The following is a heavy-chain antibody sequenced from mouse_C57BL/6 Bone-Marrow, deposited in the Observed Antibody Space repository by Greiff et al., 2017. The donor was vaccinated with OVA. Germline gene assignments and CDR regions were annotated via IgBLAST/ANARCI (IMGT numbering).Heavy chain of an antibody. D-gene: IGHD1-1*01. CDR1: GYTFTSYN. CDR2: IYPGNGDT. Sequence: LQESGAELVRPGASVKLSCKASGYTFTSYNMHWVKQTPRQGLEWIGAIYPGNGDTSYNQKFKGKATLTVDKSSSTAYMQLSSLTSEDSAVYVGARFITTVKYDCDDWGQGTTLTVSS. J-gene: IGHJ2*01. V-gene: IGHV1-12*01. CDR3: ARFITTVKYDCDD.